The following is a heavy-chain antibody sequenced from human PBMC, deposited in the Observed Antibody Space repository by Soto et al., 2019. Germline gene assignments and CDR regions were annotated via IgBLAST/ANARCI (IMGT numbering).Heavy chain of an antibody. Sequence: QVQLQESGPGLVKPSETLSLTCSVSGGSISGSYWSWIRQSPGKGLEWLGYVYYTGSTNYSPSLRSRVSISVDTSKNEFSLRLSSVTAADTAVYFCARSVAVPGAHIDYWXXXTQVTVSS. CDR2: VYYTGST. J-gene: IGHJ4*01. CDR1: GGSISGSY. V-gene: IGHV4-59*01. D-gene: IGHD6-19*01. CDR3: ARSVAVPGAHIDY.